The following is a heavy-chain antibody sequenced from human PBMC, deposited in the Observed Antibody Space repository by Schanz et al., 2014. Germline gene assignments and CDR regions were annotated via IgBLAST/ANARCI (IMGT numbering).Heavy chain of an antibody. CDR1: GVTFSSYA. CDR2: LTEGGGGT. J-gene: IGHJ4*02. D-gene: IGHD2-21*01. Sequence: EVQLLESGGGFVQPGGSLRLSCVASGVTFSSYAMSWVHQASGKGLEWVSGLTEGGGGTYYTDAVKGRFTISRDSSKNTLYLQMNSLRADDTAVYYCAKSKSQLPLFDYWGQGTLVTVSS. V-gene: IGHV3-23*01. CDR3: AKSKSQLPLFDY.